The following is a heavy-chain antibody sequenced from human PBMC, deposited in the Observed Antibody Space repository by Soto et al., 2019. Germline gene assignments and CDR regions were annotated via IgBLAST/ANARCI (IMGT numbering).Heavy chain of an antibody. CDR1: GYTFTSYA. V-gene: IGHV1-3*01. J-gene: IGHJ5*02. D-gene: IGHD2-2*01. CDR2: INAGNGNT. CDR3: ARDRGVVVPAAVVPNWFDP. Sequence: GASVKVCCKASGYTFTSYAMQWVRQAPGQRLEWMGWINAGNGNTKYSQKFQGRVTITRDTSASTAYMELSSLRSEDTAVYYCARDRGVVVPAAVVPNWFDPWGQGTLVTVSS.